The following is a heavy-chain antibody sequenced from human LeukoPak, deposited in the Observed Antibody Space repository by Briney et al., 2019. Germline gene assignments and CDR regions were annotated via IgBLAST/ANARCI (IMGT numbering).Heavy chain of an antibody. V-gene: IGHV3-23*01. CDR3: AKDLLAARIPWDYYYMDV. CDR2: ISSGTGST. CDR1: GFTFSTYS. D-gene: IGHD6-6*01. Sequence: PGGSLRLSCAASGFTFSTYSMTWVRQAPGGGLEWVSAISSGTGSTYYADSVKGRCTISRDNSKNTLYLQMNSLRAEDTAVYYCAKDLLAARIPWDYYYMDVWGKGTTVTVSS. J-gene: IGHJ6*03.